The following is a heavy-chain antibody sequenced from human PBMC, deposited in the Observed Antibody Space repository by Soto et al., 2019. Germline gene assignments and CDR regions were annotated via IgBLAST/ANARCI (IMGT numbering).Heavy chain of an antibody. V-gene: IGHV3-53*05. CDR2: IYSGGST. D-gene: IGHD3-22*01. CDR1: GFTVSSNY. Sequence: GGSLRLSCAASGFTVSSNYMSWVRQAPGKGLEWVSVIYSGGSTYYADSVKGRFTISRDNSKNTLYLQMNSLRSEDTAVYYCARNADYYDSSGYYLDAFDIWGQGTMVTVS. J-gene: IGHJ3*02. CDR3: ARNADYYDSSGYYLDAFDI.